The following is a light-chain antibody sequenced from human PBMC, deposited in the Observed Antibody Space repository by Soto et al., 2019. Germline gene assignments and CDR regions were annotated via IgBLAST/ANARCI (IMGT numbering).Light chain of an antibody. CDR2: DAS. V-gene: IGKV3-11*01. CDR1: QSVSSY. CDR3: QQRSNRPLT. J-gene: IGKJ4*01. Sequence: EIVLTQSPATLSLSPGERATLSCRASQSVSSYLAWYQQKPGLAPRLLIYDASTKATGIPARFSGSGSGTDFTLTITRLEPEDFALYYCQQRSNRPLTFGGGTKVEIK.